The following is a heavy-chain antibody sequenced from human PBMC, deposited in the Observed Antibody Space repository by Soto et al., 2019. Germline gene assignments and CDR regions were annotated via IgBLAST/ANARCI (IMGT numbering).Heavy chain of an antibody. CDR1: GGTFSSYA. CDR3: ARESTAPQDFWSGYHFDT. CDR2: IIPIFGTA. J-gene: IGHJ5*02. D-gene: IGHD3-3*01. Sequence: SVKVSCKASGGTFSSYAISWVRQAPGQGLEWMGGIIPIFGTANHAQKFQGRVTITADESTSTAYMELSSLRSEDTAVYYCARESTAPQDFWSGYHFDTWGQGTLVTVSS. V-gene: IGHV1-69*13.